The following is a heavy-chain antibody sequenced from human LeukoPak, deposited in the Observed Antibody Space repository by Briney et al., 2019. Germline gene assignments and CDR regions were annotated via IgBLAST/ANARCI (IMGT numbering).Heavy chain of an antibody. CDR3: ARVVGTGYYYYFDY. CDR2: INAGNGNT. V-gene: IGHV1-3*03. CDR1: GYTFTNYA. J-gene: IGHJ4*02. D-gene: IGHD3-22*01. Sequence: ASVKVSCKSSGYTFTNYAFHWVRQAPGQRLEWMGWINAGNGNTKYSQDFQGRVTFTRDTSASTVYMELSSLSSEDMAVYYCARVVGTGYYYYFDYWGQGTLVTVSS.